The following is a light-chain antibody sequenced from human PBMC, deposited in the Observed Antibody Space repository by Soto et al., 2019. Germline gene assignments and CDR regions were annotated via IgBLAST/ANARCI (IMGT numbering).Light chain of an antibody. Sequence: DIQMTQSPSTLSASLVYRFTITCRASQSISSWLAWYQQKPGKAPKLLIYDASSLESGVPSRFSGSGSGTEFTLTISSLQPDDFATYYCQQYNSYSWTFGQGTKVDIK. V-gene: IGKV1-5*01. CDR3: QQYNSYSWT. CDR1: QSISSW. CDR2: DAS. J-gene: IGKJ1*01.